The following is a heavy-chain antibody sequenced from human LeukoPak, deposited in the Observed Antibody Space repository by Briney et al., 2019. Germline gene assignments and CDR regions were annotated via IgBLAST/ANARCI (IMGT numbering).Heavy chain of an antibody. CDR2: IYYSGST. Sequence: PSETLSLTCTVSGGSISSYYWSWIRQPPGKGLEWIGYIYYSGSTNYNPSLKSRVTISEDTSKNQFSLKLSSVTAADTAVYYCARVLKGRAPFDYWGQGTLVTVSS. V-gene: IGHV4-59*08. CDR1: GGSISSYY. J-gene: IGHJ4*02. CDR3: ARVLKGRAPFDY.